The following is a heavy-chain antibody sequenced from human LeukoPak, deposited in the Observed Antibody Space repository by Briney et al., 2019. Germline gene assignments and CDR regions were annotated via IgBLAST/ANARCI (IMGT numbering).Heavy chain of an antibody. J-gene: IGHJ4*02. V-gene: IGHV1-18*01. D-gene: IGHD6-13*01. Sequence: VASVKVSCKASGYTFIDYGVSWVRQAPGQGLEWMGWISTYNGHTYYAQKLQGRVTMTTDTSMSTAYMELRSLRSDDTAVYYCARDAAAAGPFDYWGQGTLVTVSS. CDR1: GYTFIDYG. CDR2: ISTYNGHT. CDR3: ARDAAAAGPFDY.